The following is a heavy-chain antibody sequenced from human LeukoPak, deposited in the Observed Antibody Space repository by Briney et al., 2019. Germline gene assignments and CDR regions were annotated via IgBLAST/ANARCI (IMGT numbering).Heavy chain of an antibody. V-gene: IGHV3-64D*09. CDR1: GFTFSIYP. CDR3: VKSPSDGLDV. J-gene: IGHJ6*02. Sequence: GGSLRLSCSASGFTFSIYPMHWVRQAPGKGLEYVSTIFTNGDTTSYAASVKGRFTTSRDDSKNTLYLQMSSLRPEDTAVYHCVKSPSDGLDVWGQGATVTVSS. CDR2: IFTNGDTT.